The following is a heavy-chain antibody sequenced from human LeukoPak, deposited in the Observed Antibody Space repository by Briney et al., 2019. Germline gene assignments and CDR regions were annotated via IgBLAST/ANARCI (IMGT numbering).Heavy chain of an antibody. Sequence: NPSETLSLTCTVSGGSISSGGFYWSWIRQHPGKGLEWIGYIYYSGSTYYNPSLKSRVTISVDTSKNQFSLKLSSVTAADTAVYYCARVGNYDSSGYKLGIDYWGQGTLVTVSS. CDR2: IYYSGST. D-gene: IGHD3-22*01. V-gene: IGHV4-31*03. J-gene: IGHJ4*02. CDR3: ARVGNYDSSGYKLGIDY. CDR1: GGSISSGGFY.